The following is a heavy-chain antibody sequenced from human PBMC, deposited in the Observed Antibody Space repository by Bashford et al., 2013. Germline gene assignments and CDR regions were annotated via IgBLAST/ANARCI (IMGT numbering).Heavy chain of an antibody. CDR2: VNPNGGYT. D-gene: IGHD2-2*01. Sequence: ASVKVSCKASGYTFSNYYMHWVRQDPKRGLEWLGIVNPNGGYTSYAPKFQGRVTMTRDTSTTTVYMELSSLTSEDTAVYYCAREGPAADIGMDVWGQGTMVTVSS. CDR3: AREGPAADIGMDV. V-gene: IGHV1-46*01. CDR1: GYTFSNYY. J-gene: IGHJ6*02.